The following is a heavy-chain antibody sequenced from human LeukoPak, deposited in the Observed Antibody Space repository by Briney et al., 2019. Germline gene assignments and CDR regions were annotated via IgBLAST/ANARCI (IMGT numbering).Heavy chain of an antibody. CDR1: GGSISSGDYY. CDR3: ASFYQGYYFDY. J-gene: IGHJ4*02. V-gene: IGHV4-30-4*01. D-gene: IGHD2-15*01. CDR2: IYYSGST. Sequence: SQTLSLTRTVSGGSISSGDYYWSWIRQPPGKGLEWIVYIYYSGSTYYNPSLKSPVTISVDTSKNQFSLKLSSVTAADTAVYYCASFYQGYYFDYWGQGTLVTVSS.